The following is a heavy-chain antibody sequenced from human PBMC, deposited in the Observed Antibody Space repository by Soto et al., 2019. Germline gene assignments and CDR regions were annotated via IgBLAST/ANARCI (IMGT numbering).Heavy chain of an antibody. CDR2: INHSGST. J-gene: IGHJ3*02. D-gene: IGHD1-26*01. Sequence: SETLSLTCAVYGGSFSGYYWSWIRQPPGKGLEWIGEINHSGSTNYNPSLKSRVTISVDTSKNQFSLKLSSVTAADTAVYYCARTKSVSRSNRQAHAFDIWGQGTMVTVSS. CDR1: GGSFSGYY. CDR3: ARTKSVSRSNRQAHAFDI. V-gene: IGHV4-34*01.